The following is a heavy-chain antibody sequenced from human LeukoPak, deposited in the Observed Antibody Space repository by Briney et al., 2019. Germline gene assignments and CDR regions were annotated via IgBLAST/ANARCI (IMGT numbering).Heavy chain of an antibody. J-gene: IGHJ4*02. CDR1: GFTFSSYA. D-gene: IGHD5-24*01. CDR2: ISGSGGST. Sequence: GGSLGLSXAASGFTFSSYAMSWVRQAPGKGLEWVSAISGSGGSTYYADSVKGRFTISRDNSKNTLYLQMNSLRAEDTAVYYCAKMRLEMATISLIDYWGQGTLVTVSS. V-gene: IGHV3-23*01. CDR3: AKMRLEMATISLIDY.